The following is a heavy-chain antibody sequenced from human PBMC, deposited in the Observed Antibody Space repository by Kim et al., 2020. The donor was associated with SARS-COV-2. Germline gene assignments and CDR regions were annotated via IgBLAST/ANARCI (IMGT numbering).Heavy chain of an antibody. J-gene: IGHJ4*02. CDR1: GYTLTELS. CDR2: FDPEDGET. CDR3: ATDPRDYYDSSGRLGY. Sequence: ASVKVSCKVSGYTLTELSMHWVRQAPGKGLEWMGGFDPEDGETIYAQKFQGRVTMTEDTSTDTAYMELSSLRSEDTAVYYCATDPRDYYDSSGRLGYWGQGTLVTVSS. V-gene: IGHV1-24*01. D-gene: IGHD3-22*01.